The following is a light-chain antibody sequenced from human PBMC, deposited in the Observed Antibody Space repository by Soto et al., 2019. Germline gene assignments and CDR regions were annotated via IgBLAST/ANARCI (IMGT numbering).Light chain of an antibody. CDR3: CSYAGSSTWV. V-gene: IGLV2-23*01. CDR2: EAI. CDR1: SNDVGSYNL. Sequence: QSALTQPASVSGSPGQSITISCTGTSNDVGSYNLVSWYQQRPGKAPKLIIYEAIKRPSGVSDRFSGSKSGDTASLTISGLRPEDEADYYCCSYAGSSTWVFGGGTLLTVL. J-gene: IGLJ3*02.